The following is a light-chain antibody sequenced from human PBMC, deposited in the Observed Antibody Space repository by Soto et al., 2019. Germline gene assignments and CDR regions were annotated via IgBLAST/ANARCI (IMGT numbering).Light chain of an antibody. CDR1: SSDVGGYNY. CDR2: DVS. V-gene: IGLV2-14*03. Sequence: QSVLAKPASLSGSPGQSITIFCTGTSSDVGGYNYVSWYQQHPGSAPKLMIYDVSSRPSGVSNRFSGSKSGNTASLTISGLQAEDEADYYCSSYTSSFKLAVFGSGTKVTVL. CDR3: SSYTSSFKLAV. J-gene: IGLJ1*01.